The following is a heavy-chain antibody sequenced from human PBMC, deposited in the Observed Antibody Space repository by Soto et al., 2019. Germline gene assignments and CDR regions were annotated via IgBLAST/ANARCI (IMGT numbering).Heavy chain of an antibody. V-gene: IGHV1-8*01. CDR1: GYTFTSYD. CDR3: AGGRYCGGGSCSFDY. J-gene: IGHJ4*02. CDR2: MNPNSGNT. D-gene: IGHD2-15*01. Sequence: QVQLVQSGAEVKKPGASVKVSCKASGYTFTSYDINWVRQATGQGLEWMGWMNPNSGNTGYAQKFQGRVNRXXNXCXXTAYMEMRSLGSEDTAVYYCAGGRYCGGGSCSFDYWGQGTLVTVSS.